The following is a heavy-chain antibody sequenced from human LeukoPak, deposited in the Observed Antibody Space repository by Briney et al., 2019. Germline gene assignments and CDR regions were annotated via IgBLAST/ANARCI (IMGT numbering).Heavy chain of an antibody. V-gene: IGHV4-59*01. CDR2: IYYSGST. CDR3: ARGKSGYSYAFDY. Sequence: SETLSLTCTVSGGSISSYYWSWIRQPPGKGLGWIGYIYYSGSTNYNPSLKSRVTISVDTSKNQFSLKLSSVTAADTAVYYCARGKSGYSYAFDYWGQGTLVTVSS. J-gene: IGHJ4*02. CDR1: GGSISSYY. D-gene: IGHD5-18*01.